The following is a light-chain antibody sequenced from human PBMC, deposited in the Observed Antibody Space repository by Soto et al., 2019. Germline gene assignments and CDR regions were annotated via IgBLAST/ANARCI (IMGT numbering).Light chain of an antibody. V-gene: IGKV3-20*01. Sequence: EIVLTQSPGTLSLSPGERATLSCRASQSVSSSYLAWYQHKPGQAPRLLIYGASSRATGIPDRFSGSGSGTDFTLTISRLEPADFAVYYCQQYGSNWPPLTFGGATKVDI. CDR1: QSVSSSY. CDR2: GAS. CDR3: QQYGSNWPPLT. J-gene: IGKJ4*01.